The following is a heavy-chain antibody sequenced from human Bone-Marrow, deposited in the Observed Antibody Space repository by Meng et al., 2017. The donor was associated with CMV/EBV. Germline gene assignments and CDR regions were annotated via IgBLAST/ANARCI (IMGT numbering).Heavy chain of an antibody. Sequence: SLRLSCAASGFTVSNNYMGWVRQAPGKGLEWVSVIYSGGSTYYADSVKGRFTISRHNSENTLYLQMDTLRAEDTAVYYCASFLTTVPTWGQGTLVTVSS. V-gene: IGHV3-53*04. J-gene: IGHJ5*02. D-gene: IGHD4-17*01. CDR2: IYSGGST. CDR1: GFTVSNNY. CDR3: ASFLTTVPT.